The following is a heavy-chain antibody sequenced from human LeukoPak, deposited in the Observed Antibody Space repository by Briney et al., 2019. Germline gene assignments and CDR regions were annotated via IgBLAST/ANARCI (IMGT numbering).Heavy chain of an antibody. CDR1: GYTFTTHD. J-gene: IGHJ4*02. D-gene: IGHD3-16*01. Sequence: ASVKVSCKASGYTFTTHDINWVRQATGQGLEWLGWMSPNSGDTGYAQKFQGRVTMTSDSSISTAFMELSSLRSEDTAIYYCVRTPPNWGFDYWGQGTLVTVSS. V-gene: IGHV1-8*01. CDR3: VRTPPNWGFDY. CDR2: MSPNSGDT.